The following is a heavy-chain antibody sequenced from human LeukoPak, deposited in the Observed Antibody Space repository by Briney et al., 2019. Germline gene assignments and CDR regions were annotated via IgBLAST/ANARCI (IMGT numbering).Heavy chain of an antibody. D-gene: IGHD6-13*01. CDR3: ARELTHSASSHDS. CDR2: INPSSGST. Sequence: ASVKVSCKPSGPTFTHSFIHSVRQAPGQGLAWMSWINPSSGSTNYAQKFQGRVTVTRDTSVTTAYMELRRLRSDDTAVYDRARELTHSASSHDSWGQGTLVTVSS. V-gene: IGHV1-2*02. CDR1: GPTFTHSF. J-gene: IGHJ4*02.